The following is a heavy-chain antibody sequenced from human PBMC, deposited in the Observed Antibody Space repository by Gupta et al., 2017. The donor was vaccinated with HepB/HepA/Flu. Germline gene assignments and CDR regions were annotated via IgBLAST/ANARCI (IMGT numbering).Heavy chain of an antibody. CDR3: ARDYSNYEVGTDYYYYYYMDV. CDR2: ISSSSSYI. J-gene: IGHJ6*03. D-gene: IGHD4-11*01. Sequence: EVQLVESGGGLVKPGGSLRLSCAASGFTFSSYSMNWVRQAPGKGLEWVSSISSSSSYIYYADSVKGRFTISRDNAKNSLYLQMNSLRAEDTAVYYCARDYSNYEVGTDYYYYYYMDVWGKGTTVTVSS. V-gene: IGHV3-21*01. CDR1: GFTFSSYS.